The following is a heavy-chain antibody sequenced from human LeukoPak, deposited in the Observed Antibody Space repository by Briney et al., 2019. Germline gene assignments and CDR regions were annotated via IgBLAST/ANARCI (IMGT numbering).Heavy chain of an antibody. D-gene: IGHD6-19*01. CDR2: ISYDGSNK. J-gene: IGHJ4*02. CDR1: GFTFSSYG. V-gene: IGHV3-30*18. Sequence: PGRSLRLSCAASGFTFSSYGMHWVRQAPGKGLEWVAVISYDGSNKYYVDSVKGRFTISRDNSKNTLYLQMNSLRAEDTAVYYCAKALWGYSSGPDDYWGQGTLVTVSS. CDR3: AKALWGYSSGPDDY.